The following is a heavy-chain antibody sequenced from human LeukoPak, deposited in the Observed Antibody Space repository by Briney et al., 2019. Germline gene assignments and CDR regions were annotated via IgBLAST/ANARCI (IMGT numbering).Heavy chain of an antibody. CDR1: GFTFSSYE. Sequence: PGGSLRLSCAASGFTFSSYEMNWVRQAPGKGLEWVSYISSSGSTIYYADSVKGRFTISRDNAKNSLYLQMNSLRAEDTAVYYCARGYYYDSSGPIDYWGQGTLVTVSS. J-gene: IGHJ4*02. CDR2: ISSSGSTI. D-gene: IGHD3-22*01. CDR3: ARGYYYDSSGPIDY. V-gene: IGHV3-48*03.